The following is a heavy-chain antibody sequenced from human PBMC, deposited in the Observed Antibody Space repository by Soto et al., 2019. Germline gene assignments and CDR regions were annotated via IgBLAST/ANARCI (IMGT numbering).Heavy chain of an antibody. CDR1: GGSISSDY. Sequence: QAQLQESGPGLVKPSETLSLTCTVSGGSISSDYWSWIRQPPGKGLEWLGYIYNSGSTNYNPSLRSRVTISVDTSKNQFSLRLSSVTAADTAVYYCARQRWFDPWGQGTLVTVSS. CDR2: IYNSGST. CDR3: ARQRWFDP. J-gene: IGHJ5*02. V-gene: IGHV4-59*08.